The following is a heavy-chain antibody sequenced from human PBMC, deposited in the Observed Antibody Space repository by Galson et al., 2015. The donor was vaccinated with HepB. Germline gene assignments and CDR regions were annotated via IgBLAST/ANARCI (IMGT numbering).Heavy chain of an antibody. CDR2: ISYDGSNK. V-gene: IGHV3-30-3*01. J-gene: IGHJ6*02. CDR3: ARELAAAGYYYYYGMDV. Sequence: SLRLSCAASGFTFSSYAMHWVRQAPGKGLEWVAVISYDGSNKYYADSVKGRFTISRDNSKNTLYLQMNSLRAEDTAVYYCARELAAAGYYYYYGMDVWGQGTTVTVSS. CDR1: GFTFSSYA. D-gene: IGHD6-13*01.